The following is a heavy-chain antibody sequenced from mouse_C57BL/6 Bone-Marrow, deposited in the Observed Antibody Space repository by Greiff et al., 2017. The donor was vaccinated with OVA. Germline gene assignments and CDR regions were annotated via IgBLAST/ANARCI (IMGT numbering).Heavy chain of an antibody. CDR2: IDPSDSYT. V-gene: IGHV1-69*01. Sequence: VQLQQPGAELVMPGASVKLSCKASGYTFTSYWMHWVKQRPGQGLEWIGEIDPSDSYTNYNQKFKGKSTLTVDKSSSTAYMQLSSLTSEDSAVYYCAIITTVVARYVDVWGTGTTVTVSS. D-gene: IGHD1-1*01. CDR1: GYTFTSYW. J-gene: IGHJ1*03. CDR3: AIITTVVARYVDV.